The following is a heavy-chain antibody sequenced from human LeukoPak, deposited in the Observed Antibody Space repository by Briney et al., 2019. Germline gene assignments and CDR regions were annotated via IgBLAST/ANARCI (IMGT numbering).Heavy chain of an antibody. Sequence: AAVKVSCKACRYTFTGHYIHWVRRAPGQGLEWMGWINPNSGGTNYAQKFQGRVTMTRDTSISTAYMELSSLRSEDTAVYYCARDWEGSSWAGSLDYWGQGTLVTVSS. V-gene: IGHV1-2*02. CDR2: INPNSGGT. D-gene: IGHD6-13*01. J-gene: IGHJ4*02. CDR3: ARDWEGSSWAGSLDY. CDR1: RYTFTGHY.